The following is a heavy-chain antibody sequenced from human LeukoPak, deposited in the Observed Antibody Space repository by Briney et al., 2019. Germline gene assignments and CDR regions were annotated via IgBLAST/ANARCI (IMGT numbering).Heavy chain of an antibody. D-gene: IGHD4-23*01. CDR2: ISYDGSNK. J-gene: IGHJ6*02. V-gene: IGHV3-30-3*01. Sequence: GGSLRLSCAASGFTFSSYAMHWVRQAPGKGLEWVAVISYDGSNKYFSDSVKGRFTISRDNSKNTLYLQMDSLRAEDTAVYYCARSVDPHYYYYGMDVWGQGTTVTVSS. CDR3: ARSVDPHYYYYGMDV. CDR1: GFTFSSYA.